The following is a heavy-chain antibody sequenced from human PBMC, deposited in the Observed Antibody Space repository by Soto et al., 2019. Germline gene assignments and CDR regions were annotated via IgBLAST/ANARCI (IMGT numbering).Heavy chain of an antibody. CDR1: GFTFSSYA. CDR3: AKDQVVVPAASDY. V-gene: IGHV3-23*01. CDR2: ISGSGGST. Sequence: GSLRLSCAASGFTFSSYAMSWVRQAPGEGLEWVSAISGSGGSTYYADSVKGRFTISRDNSKNTLYLQMNSLRAEDTAVYYCAKDQVVVPAASDYWGQGTLVTVSS. J-gene: IGHJ4*02. D-gene: IGHD2-2*01.